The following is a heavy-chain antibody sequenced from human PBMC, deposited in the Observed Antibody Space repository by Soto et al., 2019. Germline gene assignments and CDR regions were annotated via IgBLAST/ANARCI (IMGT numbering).Heavy chain of an antibody. V-gene: IGHV3-30*18. Sequence: GGSLRLSCAASGFTFSSYGMHWVRQAPGKGLEWVAVISYDGSNKYYADSVKGRFTISRDNSKHTLYLQMNSLRAEDTALYYCAKGTAYYYDSSGYAFDIWGQGTMVTVSS. J-gene: IGHJ3*02. CDR3: AKGTAYYYDSSGYAFDI. CDR1: GFTFSSYG. CDR2: ISYDGSNK. D-gene: IGHD3-22*01.